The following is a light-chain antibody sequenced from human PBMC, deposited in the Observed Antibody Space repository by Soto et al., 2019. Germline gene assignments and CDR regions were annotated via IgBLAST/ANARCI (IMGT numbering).Light chain of an antibody. V-gene: IGKV1-5*01. J-gene: IGKJ1*01. CDR2: DAS. CDR3: QQYNSYSL. CDR1: QSISSW. Sequence: DIQMTQSPSTLSASVGDRVTITCRASQSISSWLAWYQQKPGKAPKLLIYDASSLESGVPSRFSGSGSGTEFTLTISSLQRDDFATYYCQQYNSYSLFGQGTKVEIK.